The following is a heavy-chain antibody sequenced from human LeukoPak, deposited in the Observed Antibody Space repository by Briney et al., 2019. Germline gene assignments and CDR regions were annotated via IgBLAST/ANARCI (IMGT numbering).Heavy chain of an antibody. CDR3: ARGLGPDYGDSYLGDY. V-gene: IGHV4-34*01. Sequence: SGTLSLTCAVYGGSFSGYYWSWIRQPPGKGLEWIGEINHSGSTNYNPSLKSRVTISVDTSKNQFSLKLSSVTAADTAVYYCARGLGPDYGDSYLGDYWGQGTLVTVSS. J-gene: IGHJ4*02. CDR2: INHSGST. CDR1: GGSFSGYY. D-gene: IGHD4-17*01.